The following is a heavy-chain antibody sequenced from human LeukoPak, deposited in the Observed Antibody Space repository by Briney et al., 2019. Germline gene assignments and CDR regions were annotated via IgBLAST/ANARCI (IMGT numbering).Heavy chain of an antibody. V-gene: IGHV3-30*18. CDR1: GFSFTSYN. D-gene: IGHD3-22*01. CDR3: AKDRETFYYYVSSGPGIGY. J-gene: IGHJ4*02. Sequence: GGSLRLSCAASGFSFTSYNFHWVRQAPGKGLQWLGFISYDGNIKYEDSVKGRFTISRDNSKNTLYLQMNSLRAEDTAVYYCAKDRETFYYYVSSGPGIGYWGQGTLVTVSS. CDR2: ISYDGNIK.